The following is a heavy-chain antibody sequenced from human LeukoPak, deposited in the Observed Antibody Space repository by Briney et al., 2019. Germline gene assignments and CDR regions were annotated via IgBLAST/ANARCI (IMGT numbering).Heavy chain of an antibody. CDR3: ASSYSSSYFFFDY. J-gene: IGHJ4*02. CDR1: GFTFSSYS. Sequence: GGSLRLSCAASGFTFSSYSMNWVRQAPGKGLEWVSYISGSGSTIYYADSVRGRFTISRDNAKNSLYLQMNSLRAEDTAVYYCASSYSSSYFFFDYWGQGALVTVSS. CDR2: ISGSGSTI. D-gene: IGHD6-13*01. V-gene: IGHV3-48*04.